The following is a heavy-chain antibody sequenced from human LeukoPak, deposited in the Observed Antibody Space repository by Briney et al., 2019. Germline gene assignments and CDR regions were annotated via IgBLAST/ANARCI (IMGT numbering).Heavy chain of an antibody. Sequence: KTSETLSLTCTVSGGSISSSSYYWGWIRQPPGKGLEWIGSIYYSGSTYYNPSLKSRVTISVDTSKNQFSLKLSSVTAADTAVYYCARAPYYGSGSYLDYWGQGTLVTVSS. V-gene: IGHV4-39*07. D-gene: IGHD3-10*01. CDR3: ARAPYYGSGSYLDY. CDR1: GGSISSSSYY. CDR2: IYYSGST. J-gene: IGHJ4*02.